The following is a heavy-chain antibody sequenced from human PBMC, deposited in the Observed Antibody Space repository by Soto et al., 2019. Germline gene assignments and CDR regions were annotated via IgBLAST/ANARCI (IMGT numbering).Heavy chain of an antibody. CDR3: AKDEGAAVESPGD. D-gene: IGHD6-13*01. CDR2: INWDGRIA. V-gene: IGHV3-43*01. J-gene: IGHJ4*01. CDR1: GFIFDDFT. Sequence: SRRLSCAASGFIFDDFTMHWVRLVPGKGLQWVSYINWDGRIAMYADSVKGRFTISRDNTNNHLYLQMNSLRSDATALYYCAKDEGAAVESPGDWGHGTLVTVSS.